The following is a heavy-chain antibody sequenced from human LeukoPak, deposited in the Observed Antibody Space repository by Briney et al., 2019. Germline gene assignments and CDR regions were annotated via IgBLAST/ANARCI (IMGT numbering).Heavy chain of an antibody. V-gene: IGHV4-4*07. CDR3: ARLIPGTGLP. Sequence: SETLSLTCTVSGGSISTYYWTWIRQPAGKGLEWIGRIHTSGSTNYNPSLKSRVTISVDTSKNQFSLKLSSVTAADTAVYYCARLIPGTGLPWGQGTLVTVSS. J-gene: IGHJ5*02. CDR1: GGSISTYY. D-gene: IGHD6-13*01. CDR2: IHTSGST.